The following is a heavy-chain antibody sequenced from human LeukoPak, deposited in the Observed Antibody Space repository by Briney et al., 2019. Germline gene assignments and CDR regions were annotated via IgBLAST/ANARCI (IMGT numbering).Heavy chain of an antibody. V-gene: IGHV1-18*01. J-gene: IGHJ1*01. CDR2: ISAYNGNT. D-gene: IGHD2-2*01. Sequence: GASVKVSCKASGYTCTSYGISWVRQAPGQGLEWMGWISAYNGNTNDAQKLQGRVTMTTDTSTSTAYMELRSLRSDDTAVYYCARDRYCSSTSCPQTPSRNPTQKYFQHWGQGTLVTVSS. CDR3: ARDRYCSSTSCPQTPSRNPTQKYFQH. CDR1: GYTCTSYG.